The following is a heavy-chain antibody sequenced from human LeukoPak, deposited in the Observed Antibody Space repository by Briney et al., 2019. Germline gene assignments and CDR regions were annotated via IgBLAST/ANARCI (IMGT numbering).Heavy chain of an antibody. CDR3: ARVPSSGWIDY. D-gene: IGHD6-19*01. J-gene: IGHJ4*02. CDR1: GASISSSNYY. CDR2: IYYSGST. Sequence: SETLSLTCAVSGASISSSNYYWGWVRQSPGKGLEWIGSIYYSGSTYYNPSLKSRVTISVDTSKNQFSLKLSSVTAADTAVYYCARVPSSGWIDYWGQGTLVTVSS. V-gene: IGHV4-39*07.